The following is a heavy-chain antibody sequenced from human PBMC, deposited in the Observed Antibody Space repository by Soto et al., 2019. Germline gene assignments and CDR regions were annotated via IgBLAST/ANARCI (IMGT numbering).Heavy chain of an antibody. CDR3: ARDILDITIFGVVPTHGDYYGMDV. Sequence: GGSLRLSCAASGFTFSSYGMHWVRQAPGKGLEWVAVIWYDGSNKYYADSVKGRFTISRDNSKNTLYLQMNSLRAEDTAVYYCARDILDITIFGVVPTHGDYYGMDVWGQGTTVTVSS. CDR2: IWYDGSNK. D-gene: IGHD3-3*01. V-gene: IGHV3-33*01. CDR1: GFTFSSYG. J-gene: IGHJ6*02.